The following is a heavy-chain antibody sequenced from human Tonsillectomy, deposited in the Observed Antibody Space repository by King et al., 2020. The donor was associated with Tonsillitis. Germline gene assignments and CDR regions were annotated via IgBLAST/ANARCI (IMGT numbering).Heavy chain of an antibody. D-gene: IGHD4/OR15-4a*01. V-gene: IGHV3-11*05. CDR3: TRDPRRCEF. CDR2: ISGSSNDI. CDR1: GFDFSDHY. Sequence: VQLVESGGGLVNPGGSLRLSCAASGFDFSDHYMTWIRQSPGRGWEWLSYISGSSNDIEYRDSVRGRFTISRDNARNLLYLQMNSLSDDDTAVYYCTRDPRRCEFWGQGTLVTVSS. J-gene: IGHJ4*02.